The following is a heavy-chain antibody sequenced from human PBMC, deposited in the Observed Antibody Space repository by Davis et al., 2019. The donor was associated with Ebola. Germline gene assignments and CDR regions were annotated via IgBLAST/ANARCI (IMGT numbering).Heavy chain of an antibody. CDR1: GYTFTGYY. J-gene: IGHJ6*02. V-gene: IGHV1-69*13. Sequence: SVKVSCKASGYTFTGYYMHWVRQAPGQGLEWMGGIIPIFGTANYAQKFQGRVTITADESTSTAYMELSSLRSEDTAVYYCASDRGYSYGYSPDYYGMDVWGQGTTVTVSS. CDR2: IIPIFGTA. CDR3: ASDRGYSYGYSPDYYGMDV. D-gene: IGHD5-18*01.